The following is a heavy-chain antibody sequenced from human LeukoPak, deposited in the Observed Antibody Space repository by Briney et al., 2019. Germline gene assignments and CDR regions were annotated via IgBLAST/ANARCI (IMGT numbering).Heavy chain of an antibody. CDR2: IKQDGSEK. J-gene: IGHJ4*02. CDR1: GFTFSSYW. D-gene: IGHD6-6*01. CDR3: ARMGGSSSSY. Sequence: PGGSLRLSWAVSGFTFSSYWMNGVGKAPGKGLEWVANIKQDGSEKYYVDSVKGRFTISRDNAKNSLYLQMNSLRAEDTAVYYCARMGGSSSSYWGQGTLVTVSS. V-gene: IGHV3-7*01.